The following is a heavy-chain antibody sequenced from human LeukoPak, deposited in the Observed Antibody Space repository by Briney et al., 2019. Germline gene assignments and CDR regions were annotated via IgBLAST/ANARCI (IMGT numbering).Heavy chain of an antibody. CDR2: IIPIFGTA. CDR3: ARGLPSPADHYYMDV. D-gene: IGHD3-16*01. J-gene: IGHJ6*03. CDR1: GGTFSSYA. V-gene: IGHV1-69*13. Sequence: GASVKVSCKASGGTFSSYAISWVRQAPGQGLEWMGGIIPIFGTANYAQKFQGRVTITADESASTAYMELSSLRSEDMAVYYCARGLPSPADHYYMDVWGKGTTVTVSS.